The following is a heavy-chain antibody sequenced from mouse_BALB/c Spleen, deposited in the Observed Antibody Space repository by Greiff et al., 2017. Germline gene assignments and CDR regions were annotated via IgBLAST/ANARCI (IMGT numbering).Heavy chain of an antibody. D-gene: IGHD1-1*01. CDR3: ARDHYYGSSYPFAY. Sequence: EVMLVESGGGLVKPGGSLKLSCAASGFTFSDYYMYWVRQTPEKRLEWVATISDGGSYTYYPDSVKGRFTISRDNAKNTLYLQMSSLKSEDTAMYYCARDHYYGSSYPFAYWGQGTLVTVSA. V-gene: IGHV5-4*02. J-gene: IGHJ3*01. CDR2: ISDGGSYT. CDR1: GFTFSDYY.